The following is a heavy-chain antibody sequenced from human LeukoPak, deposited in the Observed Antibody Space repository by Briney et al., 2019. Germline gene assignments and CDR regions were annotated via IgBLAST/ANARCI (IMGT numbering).Heavy chain of an antibody. J-gene: IGHJ4*02. CDR2: ISGSGGST. D-gene: IGHD7-27*01. CDR1: GFTFSNHV. V-gene: IGHV3-23*01. CDR3: AKDPGIGDQLG. Sequence: GGSLRLSCAASGFTFSNHVMGWVRQPPGKGLEWVSAISGSGGSTYYADSVKGRFTISRDNSKNTLYLQMNSLRAEDTAVYYCAKDPGIGDQLGWGQGTLVTVSS.